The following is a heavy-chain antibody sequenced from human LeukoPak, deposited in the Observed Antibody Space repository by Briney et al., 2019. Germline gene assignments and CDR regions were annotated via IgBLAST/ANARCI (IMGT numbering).Heavy chain of an antibody. J-gene: IGHJ4*02. CDR2: ISANDGNT. Sequence: SVTVTCKASGYTFTSSSSSWVRQPPGKGHEWMGCISANDGNTNYAHKMQGRTTIDTDTYTHTAYMVVTRPTADETGVYYCAGVGLAYCGGDCESPDDYWGQGTLVTVSS. CDR1: GYTFTSSS. CDR3: AGVGLAYCGGDCESPDDY. D-gene: IGHD2-21*02. V-gene: IGHV1-18*04.